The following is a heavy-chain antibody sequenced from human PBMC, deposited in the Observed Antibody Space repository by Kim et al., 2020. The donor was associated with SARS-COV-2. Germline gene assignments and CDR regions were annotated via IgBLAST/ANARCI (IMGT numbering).Heavy chain of an antibody. V-gene: IGHV3-30*01. CDR3: ARPGSGSYLSYFDY. D-gene: IGHD1-26*01. Sequence: YGESVKGRLTMSRDNYENPLYLQMNSLRVEDTALYYCARPGSGSYLSYFDYWGQGTLVTVSS. J-gene: IGHJ4*02.